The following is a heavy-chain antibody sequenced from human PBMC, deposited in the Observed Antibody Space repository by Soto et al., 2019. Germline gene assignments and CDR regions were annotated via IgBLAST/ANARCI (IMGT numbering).Heavy chain of an antibody. J-gene: IGHJ6*02. Sequence: QVQLVQSGAEVKKPGASVKVSCKASGYTFTSYDINWVRQATGQGLEWMGWMNPNSGNTGYAQKFQGRGTMTRNTSISTAYMELSSLRSEDTAVYYCARKLSNMVGYCSGGSCYVDVWGQGTTVTVSS. CDR1: GYTFTSYD. CDR3: ARKLSNMVGYCSGGSCYVDV. CDR2: MNPNSGNT. D-gene: IGHD2-15*01. V-gene: IGHV1-8*01.